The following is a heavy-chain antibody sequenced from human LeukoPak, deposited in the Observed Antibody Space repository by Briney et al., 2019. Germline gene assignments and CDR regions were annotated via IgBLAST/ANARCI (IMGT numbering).Heavy chain of an antibody. CDR3: ARGGSDWYHYDSSGYHV. Sequence: GASVKVSCKASGYTFTAYYMHWVRQAPGQGLEWMGWINPNSGGTNYAQKFQGGVTMTRDTSISTASMELSRLRSDDTAVYYCARGGSDWYHYDSSGYHVWGQGTLVTVSS. CDR1: GYTFTAYY. CDR2: INPNSGGT. J-gene: IGHJ4*02. V-gene: IGHV1-2*02. D-gene: IGHD3-22*01.